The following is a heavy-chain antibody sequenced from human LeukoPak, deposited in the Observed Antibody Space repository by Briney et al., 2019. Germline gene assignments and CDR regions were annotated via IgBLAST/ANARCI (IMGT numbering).Heavy chain of an antibody. CDR1: GFTFSSYS. CDR2: ISSSSSYI. D-gene: IGHD5-18*01. Sequence: GGSLRLSCAASGFTFSSYSMNWVRQAPGMGLEWVSSISSSSSYIYYADSVKGRFTISRDNAKNSLYLQMNSLRAEDTAVYYCARGLGYSYGPPYYWGQGTLVTVSS. J-gene: IGHJ4*02. CDR3: ARGLGYSYGPPYY. V-gene: IGHV3-21*01.